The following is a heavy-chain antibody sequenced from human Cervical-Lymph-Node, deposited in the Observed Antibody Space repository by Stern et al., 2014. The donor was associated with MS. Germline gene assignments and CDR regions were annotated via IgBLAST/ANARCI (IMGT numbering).Heavy chain of an antibody. CDR2: IANDGST. CDR1: GFTVRRDY. V-gene: IGHV3-53*01. CDR3: ARDTSSPERSDW. D-gene: IGHD1-1*01. J-gene: IGHJ4*02. Sequence: VKLVQSGGGVIQPGGSLRLSCTTSGFTVRRDYMTWIRQSPGHELEGFPLIANDGSTCYIYSVKGRFHISRDDSKNTVYLHMTSLRAEDTAMYYCARDTSSPERSDWWGQGTLVTVSS.